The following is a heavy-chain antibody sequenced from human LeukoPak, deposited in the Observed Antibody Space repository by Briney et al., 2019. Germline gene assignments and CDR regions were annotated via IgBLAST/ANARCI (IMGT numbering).Heavy chain of an antibody. J-gene: IGHJ6*03. D-gene: IGHD5-12*01. CDR2: IYYGGST. CDR1: GDSLSSSTYY. Sequence: PSETLSLTCTVSGDSLSSSTYYWAWIRQPPGKGLEWIGSIYYGGSTYYNPSLKTRVAISVDTSKNQFSLKLNSVTAADTAVYYCARAYSGYDFTYYYYYYMDVWGKGTTVTVSS. V-gene: IGHV4-39*01. CDR3: ARAYSGYDFTYYYYYYMDV.